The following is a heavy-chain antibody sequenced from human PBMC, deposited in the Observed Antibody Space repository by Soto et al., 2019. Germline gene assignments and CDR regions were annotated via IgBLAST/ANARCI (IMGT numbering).Heavy chain of an antibody. CDR1: GGTFSSYA. V-gene: IGHV1-69*13. CDR3: ARDRGRRGLRYFDWLPSDFDY. CDR2: IIPIFGTA. D-gene: IGHD3-9*01. Sequence: SVKVSCKASGGTFSSYAISWVRQAPGQGLEWMGGIIPIFGTANYAQKFQGRVTTTADESTSTAYMELSSLRSEDTAVYYCARDRGRRGLRYFDWLPSDFDYWGQGTLVNRLL. J-gene: IGHJ4*02.